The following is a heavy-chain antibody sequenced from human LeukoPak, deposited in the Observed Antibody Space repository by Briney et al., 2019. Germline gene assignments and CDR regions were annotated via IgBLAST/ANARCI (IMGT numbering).Heavy chain of an antibody. J-gene: IGHJ6*03. Sequence: ASVKVSCKASGGTFSSYAISWVRQAPGQGLEWMGGIIPIFGTANYAQKFQGRVTITTDESTSTAYMELSSLRSEDTAVYYCARGVEVATIPLDYYYMDVWGQGTLVTVSS. CDR1: GGTFSSYA. CDR2: IIPIFGTA. V-gene: IGHV1-69*05. CDR3: ARGVEVATIPLDYYYMDV. D-gene: IGHD5-24*01.